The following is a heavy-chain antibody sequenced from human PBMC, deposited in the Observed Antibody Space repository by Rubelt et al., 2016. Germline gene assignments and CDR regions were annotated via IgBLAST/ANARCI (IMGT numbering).Heavy chain of an antibody. Sequence: QVQLQESGPGLVKPSETLSLTCTVSGGSATYYYWSWVRQPPGKGLEWIGCIYYSGSTTYNPSLKRRVTISVETSKNQFPPKLSLVTAADTAVYYCAREGTRQDYYVDYWGQGTLVTVSS. D-gene: IGHD3-10*01. V-gene: IGHV4-59*02. CDR2: IYYSGST. CDR1: GGSATYYY. J-gene: IGHJ4*02. CDR3: AREGTRQDYYVDY.